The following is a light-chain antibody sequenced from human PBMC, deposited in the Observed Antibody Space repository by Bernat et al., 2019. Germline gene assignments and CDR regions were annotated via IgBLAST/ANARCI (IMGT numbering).Light chain of an antibody. CDR1: QSINYN. CDR2: DVS. CDR3: QHYNNGGST. V-gene: IGKV3-15*01. J-gene: IGKJ3*01. Sequence: EIVMTQSPDTLSVSPGERATLSCRASQSINYNVAWYQHKPGQAPRLLIYDVSTRATGIPARFSGSGSGTEFTLTITSLQSQDFAVYYCQHYNNGGSTFGPGTQVDIK.